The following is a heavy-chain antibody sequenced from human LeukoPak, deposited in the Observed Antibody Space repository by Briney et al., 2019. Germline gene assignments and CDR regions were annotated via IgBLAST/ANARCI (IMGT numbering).Heavy chain of an antibody. Sequence: GGSLRLSCAASGFTLTTYAMSWVRQAPGKGLEWVSGMSGSGSTHYADSVKGRFTISRDISKNTVYLQMNSLRAEDTAVYYCAKGSNSDPSGYYLHYFDYWGQGILVTVSS. CDR1: GFTLTTYA. J-gene: IGHJ4*02. V-gene: IGHV3-23*01. D-gene: IGHD3-22*01. CDR2: MSGSGST. CDR3: AKGSNSDPSGYYLHYFDY.